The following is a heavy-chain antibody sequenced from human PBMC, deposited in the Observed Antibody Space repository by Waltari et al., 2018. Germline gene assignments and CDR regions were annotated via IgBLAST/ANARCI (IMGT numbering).Heavy chain of an antibody. V-gene: IGHV4-59*01. CDR3: ARYASNYYYYMDV. CDR2: IYYSGRT. Sequence: QVQLQESGPGLVKPSETLSLTCTVSGGSISSYYWSWIRQPPGKGLEWIGYIYYSGRTNYNPSLKSRVTISVDTSKNQFSLKLSSVTAADTAVYYCARYASNYYYYMDVWGKGTTVTVSS. CDR1: GGSISSYY. J-gene: IGHJ6*03. D-gene: IGHD2-2*01.